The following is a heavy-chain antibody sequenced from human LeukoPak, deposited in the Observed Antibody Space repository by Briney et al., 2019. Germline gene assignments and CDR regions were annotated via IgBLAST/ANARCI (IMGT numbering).Heavy chain of an antibody. V-gene: IGHV4-59*08. Sequence: SETLSLTCTVSGGSISSYYWSWIRQPPGKGLEWIGYIYYSGSTNYNPSLKSRVTISVDTSKNQFSLKLSSVTAADTAVYYCARHLRCSGGSCYSGVTAPLDPWGQGTLVTVSS. CDR3: ARHLRCSGGSCYSGVTAPLDP. CDR1: GGSISSYY. CDR2: IYYSGST. J-gene: IGHJ5*02. D-gene: IGHD2-15*01.